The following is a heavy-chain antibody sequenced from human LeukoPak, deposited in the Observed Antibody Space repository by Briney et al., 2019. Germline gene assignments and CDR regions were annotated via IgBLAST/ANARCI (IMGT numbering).Heavy chain of an antibody. V-gene: IGHV3-74*03. Sequence: GSLILSCAASGFTFSSYWMHWVRQVPGKGLVWVARINTYGTSTTYGDSVEGRFTISRDNAKNTLYLEMNSLRDDDTAVYYCARGSTTVTTKDWFDPWGQGTQVTVSS. CDR2: INTYGTST. J-gene: IGHJ5*02. CDR3: ARGSTTVTTKDWFDP. D-gene: IGHD4-17*01. CDR1: GFTFSSYW.